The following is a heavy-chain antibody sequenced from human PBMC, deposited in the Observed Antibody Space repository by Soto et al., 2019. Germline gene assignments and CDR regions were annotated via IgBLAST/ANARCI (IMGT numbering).Heavy chain of an antibody. CDR2: IDTGNQNT. CDR3: ARDAKWDPRGVEAQQDDYFDS. V-gene: IGHV1-3*04. D-gene: IGHD1-26*01. Sequence: QGHLVQSGAEVKEPGASVKISCKASRYTFTAYAIHWLRQAPGQSLEWLGWIDTGNQNTQYSPAFQDRVTITADTCANRADMELSSLSFEDTAVYYCARDAKWDPRGVEAQQDDYFDSWGQGTLVTVSA. CDR1: RYTFTAYA. J-gene: IGHJ4*02.